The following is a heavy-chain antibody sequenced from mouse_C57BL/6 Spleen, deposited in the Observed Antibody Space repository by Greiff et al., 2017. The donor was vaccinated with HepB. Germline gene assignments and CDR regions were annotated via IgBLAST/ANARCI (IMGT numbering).Heavy chain of an antibody. D-gene: IGHD2-5*01. V-gene: IGHV1-82*01. J-gene: IGHJ2*01. CDR2: IYPGDGDT. CDR3: ARGYYSNYRD. CDR1: GYAFSSSW. Sequence: QVQLQQSGPELVKPGASVKISCKASGYAFSSSWMNWVKQRPGKGLEWIGRIYPGDGDTNYNGKFKGKATLTADKSSSTAYMQLSSLTSEDSAVYFCARGYYSNYRDWGQGTTLTVSS.